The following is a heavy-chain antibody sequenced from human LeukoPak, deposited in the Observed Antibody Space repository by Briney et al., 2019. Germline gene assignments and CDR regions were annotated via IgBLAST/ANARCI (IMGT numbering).Heavy chain of an antibody. CDR1: GYSFTSYW. J-gene: IGHJ4*02. V-gene: IGHV5-51*01. D-gene: IGHD5-18*01. CDR2: NYTGDSST. Sequence: GASLNICCEASGYSFTSYWIGWGRQMPAKGVEWRGSNYTGDSSTRYNPSFQGRVTISADKSISTAYLQWSSLKASDTAMYYCARHAYSSRVYWGQGTLVTVSS. CDR3: ARHAYSSRVY.